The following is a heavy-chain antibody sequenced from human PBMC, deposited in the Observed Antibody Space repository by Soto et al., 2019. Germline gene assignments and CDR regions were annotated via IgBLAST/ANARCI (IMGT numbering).Heavy chain of an antibody. CDR3: ARDLGYCSSTGCPDFYAMDV. D-gene: IGHD2-2*01. Sequence: GSLRLSGTASGFTFSTSAMNWVREAPGKGLEWVSGISGIGVTTYYADSVKGRFTISRDNSKNTVFLQMNSLRAEDTAVYYCARDLGYCSSTGCPDFYAMDVWGQGTTVTVSS. J-gene: IGHJ6*02. CDR2: ISGIGVTT. V-gene: IGHV3-23*01. CDR1: GFTFSTSA.